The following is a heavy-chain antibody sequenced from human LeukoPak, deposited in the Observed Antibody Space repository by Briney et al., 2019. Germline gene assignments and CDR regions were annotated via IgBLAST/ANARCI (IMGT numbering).Heavy chain of an antibody. CDR2: INPNSGGT. J-gene: IGHJ4*02. Sequence: ASVKVSCKASGYTFTGYYMHWVRQAPGQGLDWMGWINPNSGGTNYAQKFQGRVTMTRDTSISTAYMELSRLRSDDTAVYYCARDAENYYGSGLNYWGQGTLVTVSS. D-gene: IGHD3-10*01. CDR1: GYTFTGYY. CDR3: ARDAENYYGSGLNY. V-gene: IGHV1-2*02.